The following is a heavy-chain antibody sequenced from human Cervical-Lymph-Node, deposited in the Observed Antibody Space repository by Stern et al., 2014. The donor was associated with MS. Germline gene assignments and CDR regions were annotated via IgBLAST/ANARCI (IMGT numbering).Heavy chain of an antibody. CDR2: IDPDRGGS. D-gene: IGHD6-13*01. V-gene: IGHV1-2*02. CDR1: GYIFTAYY. Sequence: VQLVQSGAEVKKPGASVKVSCTAAGYIFTAYYIHLLRQAPGQGLVWLGWIDPDRGGSNYAQKFQGRVTMTRDTSISTAYMELTSPTSDDTAVYYCARMAYSNIYYAGLDIWGQGTMVTGSA. J-gene: IGHJ3*02. CDR3: ARMAYSNIYYAGLDI.